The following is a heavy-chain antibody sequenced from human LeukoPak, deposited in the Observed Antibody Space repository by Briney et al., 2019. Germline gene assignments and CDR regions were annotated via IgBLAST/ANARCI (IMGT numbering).Heavy chain of an antibody. V-gene: IGHV3-23*01. Sequence: GGSLRLSCAASGFTFSSYAMSWVRQAPGKGREWVSAISGSGGSTYYADSVRGRFTISRDNSKNTLYLQTNSLRAEDTAVYYCAKRDSNYYNWFDPWGQGTLVTVSS. CDR1: GFTFSSYA. J-gene: IGHJ5*02. CDR2: ISGSGGST. D-gene: IGHD4-11*01. CDR3: AKRDSNYYNWFDP.